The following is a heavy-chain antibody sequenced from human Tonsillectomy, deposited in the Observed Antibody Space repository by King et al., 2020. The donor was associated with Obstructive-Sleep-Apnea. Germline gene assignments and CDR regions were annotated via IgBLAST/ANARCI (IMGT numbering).Heavy chain of an antibody. CDR2: ISSSSSTI. CDR3: ARESYYDSSGPFDY. V-gene: IGHV3-48*01. D-gene: IGHD3-22*01. Sequence: VQLVESGGGLVQPGGSLRLSCAASGFTFSSYSMNWVRQAPGKGLEWVSYISSSSSTIYYADSVKCRFTISRDNAKNSLYLQMNSLRAEDTAVYYCARESYYDSSGPFDYWGQGTLVTVSS. J-gene: IGHJ4*02. CDR1: GFTFSSYS.